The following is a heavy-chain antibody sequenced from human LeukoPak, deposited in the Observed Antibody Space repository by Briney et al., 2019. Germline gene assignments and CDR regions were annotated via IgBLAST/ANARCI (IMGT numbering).Heavy chain of an antibody. J-gene: IGHJ5*02. CDR2: ISGSGGST. V-gene: IGHV3-23*01. CDR3: AKEPYQWLAQNWFDP. D-gene: IGHD6-19*01. Sequence: PGGSLRLSCAASGFTFSSYDMSWVRQAPGKGLEWVSAISGSGGSTYYADSVKGRFTISRDNSKNTLYLQMNSLRAEDTAVYYCAKEPYQWLAQNWFDPWGQGTLVTVSS. CDR1: GFTFSSYD.